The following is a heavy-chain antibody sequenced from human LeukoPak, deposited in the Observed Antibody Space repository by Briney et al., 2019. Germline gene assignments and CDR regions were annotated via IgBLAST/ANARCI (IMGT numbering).Heavy chain of an antibody. CDR1: GGSISSGGYY. J-gene: IGHJ4*02. CDR2: INHSGST. Sequence: SETLSLTCTVSGGSISSGGYYWSWIRQPPGKGLEWIGEINHSGSTNYNPSLKSRVTISVDTSKNQFSLKLSSVTAADTAVYYCARPTRGYSYGYRGLDYWGQGTLVTVSS. D-gene: IGHD5-18*01. V-gene: IGHV4-39*07. CDR3: ARPTRGYSYGYRGLDY.